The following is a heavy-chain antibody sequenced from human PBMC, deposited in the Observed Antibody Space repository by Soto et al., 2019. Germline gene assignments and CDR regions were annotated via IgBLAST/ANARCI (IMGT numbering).Heavy chain of an antibody. CDR3: AAELYSGGRCCSFDV. Sequence: GASVKVYCKASGYTFTGNYLHWVRLAPGQRLEWIGWIIVGGGGTKYAQELQGRLTITRDVSTNTAYMELSGLRSEDTAMYYCAAELYSGGRCCSFDVWGQGTMVTVSS. V-gene: IGHV1-58*01. CDR1: GYTFTGNY. CDR2: IIVGGGGT. D-gene: IGHD2-15*01. J-gene: IGHJ3*01.